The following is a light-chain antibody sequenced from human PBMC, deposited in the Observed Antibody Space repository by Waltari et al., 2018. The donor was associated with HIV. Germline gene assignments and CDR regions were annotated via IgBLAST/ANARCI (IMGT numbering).Light chain of an antibody. CDR2: RKA. J-gene: IGKJ4*01. CDR3: QQRLNWPLT. V-gene: IGKV3-11*01. CDR1: QSVGYF. Sequence: EIVLTQSPVTLSLSPGERADLSCRASQSVGYFLAWYQQKPEKRLPHPRKAAGAQITPARFSGSGSKTNFTLTISALEPEDFVVYYCQQRLNWPLTFGGGTRVEI.